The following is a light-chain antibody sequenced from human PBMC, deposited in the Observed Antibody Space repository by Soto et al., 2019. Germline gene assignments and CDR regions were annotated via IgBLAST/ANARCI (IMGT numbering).Light chain of an antibody. J-gene: IGKJ2*01. V-gene: IGKV3-15*01. CDR2: GVS. Sequence: EIVMTQSPATLSVSPGERVTLSCRASESLFGFLAWYQHKPVQAPRLLIYGVSTNATGVPARFSGSGSATDFTLTITSLQSDVSAVYYCQNYNDWPFAFGQGTKLEI. CDR1: ESLFGF. CDR3: QNYNDWPFA.